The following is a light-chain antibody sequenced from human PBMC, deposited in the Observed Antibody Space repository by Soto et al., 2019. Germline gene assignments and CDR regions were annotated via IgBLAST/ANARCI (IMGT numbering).Light chain of an antibody. J-gene: IGLJ2*01. V-gene: IGLV1-40*01. Sequence: QSVLTQPPSVSGAPGQRVTISCTGSSSNIGAGYDVHWYQQLPGTAPKLLIYGNSNRPSGVPDRFSGSKSGTSASLAITGLQAEDEADYYCQSYYSSLSGWDVVFGGGTKLTVL. CDR2: GNS. CDR1: SSNIGAGYD. CDR3: QSYYSSLSGWDVV.